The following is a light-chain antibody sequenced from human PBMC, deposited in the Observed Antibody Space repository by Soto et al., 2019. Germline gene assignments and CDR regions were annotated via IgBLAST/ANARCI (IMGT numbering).Light chain of an antibody. CDR3: QQRSNWPPRT. CDR2: DAS. J-gene: IGKJ4*01. V-gene: IGKV3-11*01. CDR1: QKISSY. Sequence: EIVLTQSPGTLSLSPGERATLSCRASQKISSYLAWYQQKPGQAPRLLIYDASNRATGIPARFSGSGSGTDFTLTISSLEPEDFAVYYCQQRSNWPPRTFGEGTKVEIK.